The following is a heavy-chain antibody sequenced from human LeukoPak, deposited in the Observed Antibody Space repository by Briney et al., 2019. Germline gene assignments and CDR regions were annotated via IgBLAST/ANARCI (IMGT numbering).Heavy chain of an antibody. CDR1: GFPFTSYA. Sequence: ASVKVSCKASGFPFTSYAIHWVRQAPGQRLEWMGWVNADNSNIKYSQEFQGRVTITRDTSASTAYMDLNSLRSEDMAVYYCAVGDYYYDTRFDYWGQGTLVTVSS. V-gene: IGHV1-3*03. J-gene: IGHJ4*02. CDR2: VNADNSNI. CDR3: AVGDYYYDTRFDY. D-gene: IGHD3-22*01.